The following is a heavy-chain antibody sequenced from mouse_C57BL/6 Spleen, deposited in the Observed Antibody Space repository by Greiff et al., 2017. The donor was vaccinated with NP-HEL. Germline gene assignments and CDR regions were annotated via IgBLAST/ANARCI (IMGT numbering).Heavy chain of an antibody. CDR3: ARTSSSYVRYWYFDV. CDR2: IYPGDGDT. V-gene: IGHV1-82*01. Sequence: QVQLQQSGPELVKPGASVKISCKASGYAFSSSWMNWVKQRPGKGLEWIGRIYPGDGDTNYNGKFKGKATLTADKSSSTAYMQLSSLTSEDSAVYFCARTSSSYVRYWYFDVWGTGTTVTVSS. CDR1: GYAFSSSW. D-gene: IGHD1-1*01. J-gene: IGHJ1*03.